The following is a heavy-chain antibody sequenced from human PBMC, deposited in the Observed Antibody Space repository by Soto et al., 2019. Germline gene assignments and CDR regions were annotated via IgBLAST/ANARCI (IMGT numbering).Heavy chain of an antibody. J-gene: IGHJ6*01. CDR1: CVSISSGGYS. CDR3: ARALGTYSGYDYYYYGMDV. D-gene: IGHD5-12*01. V-gene: IGHV4-30-2*01. Sequence: QLQLQDSGSRLVKPSQTLYLTCAVSCVSISSGGYSWSWIWQPPGKCLEWSGYIYHSGSTYYNPSLKSWVTISVDRYKNHFSLESSSVTAADTAVYYSARALGTYSGYDYYYYGMDVCGQGTTVTDSS. CDR2: IYHSGST.